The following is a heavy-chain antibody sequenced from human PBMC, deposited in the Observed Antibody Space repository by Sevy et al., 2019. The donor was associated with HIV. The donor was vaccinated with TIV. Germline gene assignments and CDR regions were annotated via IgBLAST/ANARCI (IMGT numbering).Heavy chain of an antibody. V-gene: IGHV4-59*08. CDR1: GGSITSLY. J-gene: IGHJ4*02. CDR2: IYYNGHI. CDR3: AGENAWGRGYS. Sequence: SETLSLTCTVSGGSITSLYWNWIRQPPGKGREWIANIYYNGHINYNPSLKSRVTLSLDTSKNQFCLRLSSVTAADTAMYYCAGENAWGRGYSWGQGTLVTVSS. D-gene: IGHD1-26*01.